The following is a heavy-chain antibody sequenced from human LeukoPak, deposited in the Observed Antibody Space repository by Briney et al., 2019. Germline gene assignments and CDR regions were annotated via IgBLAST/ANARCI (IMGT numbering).Heavy chain of an antibody. CDR2: IYYSGST. CDR3: ALRYYDILTGYSEFDY. CDR1: GGSISSGDYY. Sequence: SETLSLTFTVSGGSISSGDYYWSWIRQPPGKGLEWIGYIYYSGSTYYNPSLKSRVTISVDTSKNQFSLKLSSVTAADTAVYYCALRYYDILTGYSEFDYWGQGTLVTVSS. D-gene: IGHD3-9*01. V-gene: IGHV4-30-4*08. J-gene: IGHJ4*02.